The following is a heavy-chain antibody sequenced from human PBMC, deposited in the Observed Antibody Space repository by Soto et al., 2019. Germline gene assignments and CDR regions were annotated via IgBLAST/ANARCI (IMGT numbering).Heavy chain of an antibody. J-gene: IGHJ4*02. CDR3: ARGRIVGAADY. D-gene: IGHD1-26*01. CDR2: IYYSGST. CDR1: GGSISSYY. V-gene: IGHV4-59*01. Sequence: SETLSLTCTVSGGSISSYYWSWIRQPPGKGLEWIGYIYYSGSTKYYPSLKSRLTISVDTSKNQFSLKLSSVTAADTGMYYCARGRIVGAADYWGQGTLVTVSS.